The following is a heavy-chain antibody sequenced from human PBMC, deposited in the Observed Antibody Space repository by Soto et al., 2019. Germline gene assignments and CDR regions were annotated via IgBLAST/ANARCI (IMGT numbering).Heavy chain of an antibody. V-gene: IGHV3-48*02. CDR3: ARDGKGAAYTHGPYYFDY. Sequence: PGGSLRLSCAASGFPFSFYSMNWVRQAPGKGLERISYITSTSSAINYADSVRGRFTISRDNAMRSLFLHMNSLRDEDTAVYYCARDGKGAAYTHGPYYFDYWGQGALVTVSS. D-gene: IGHD1-1*01. CDR1: GFPFSFYS. J-gene: IGHJ4*02. CDR2: ITSTSSAI.